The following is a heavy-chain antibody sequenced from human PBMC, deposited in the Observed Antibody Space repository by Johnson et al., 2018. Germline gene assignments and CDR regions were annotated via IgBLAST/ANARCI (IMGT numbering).Heavy chain of an antibody. J-gene: IGHJ6*02. CDR3: ASVIAAASSYGMDV. CDR1: GFTFSSYA. CDR2: ISYDGSNK. Sequence: VQSGGCLRLSCAASGFTFSSYAMHWVRQAPGKGLEWVAVISYDGSNKYYADSVKGRFTISRDNSKNTLYLQMNSLRAEDTAVYYCASVIAAASSYGMDVWGQGTTVTVSS. D-gene: IGHD6-13*01. V-gene: IGHV3-30*14.